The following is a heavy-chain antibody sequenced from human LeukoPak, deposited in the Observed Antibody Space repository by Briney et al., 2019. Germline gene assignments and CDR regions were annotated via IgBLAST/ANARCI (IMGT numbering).Heavy chain of an antibody. CDR3: ARDGSGSYFNWFDP. J-gene: IGHJ5*02. Sequence: PSETLSLTCTVSGGPISNYYWNWIRQPPGKGLEWIGHIYYSGSTKYNPSLKSRVTISVDTSKKQFSLKLSSVTAADTAVYYCARDGSGSYFNWFDPWGQGTLVTVSS. CDR2: IYYSGST. CDR1: GGPISNYY. D-gene: IGHD3-10*01. V-gene: IGHV4-59*01.